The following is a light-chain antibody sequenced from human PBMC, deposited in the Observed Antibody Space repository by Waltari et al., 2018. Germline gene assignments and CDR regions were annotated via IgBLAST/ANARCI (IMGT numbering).Light chain of an antibody. V-gene: IGKV1-5*03. J-gene: IGKJ5*01. CDR1: QDITTS. CDR3: QQYNNWLIT. CDR2: RTS. Sequence: DIQMTQSPSTLSASVGDRVTITCRASQDITTSLAWYQQKPGKAPKVLIYRTSNLKSGVSARFSGSGSGTEFTLTINSLQPDDFAVYYCQQYNNWLITFGQGTRLEIK.